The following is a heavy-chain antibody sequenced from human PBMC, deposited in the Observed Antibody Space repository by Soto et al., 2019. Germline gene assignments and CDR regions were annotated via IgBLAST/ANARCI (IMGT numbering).Heavy chain of an antibody. D-gene: IGHD6-6*01. Sequence: VQLLESGGGLVQPGGSLRLSCAASGFTFSSYAMSWVRQAPGKGLEWVSAISGSGGSTYYADSVKGRFTISRDNSKNTLYMQLDSLSAQDTAVYYCAKTPDRLAARRFAASGDYFYGMDVWGPGTTVTVFS. CDR1: GFTFSSYA. CDR2: ISGSGGST. V-gene: IGHV3-23*01. J-gene: IGHJ6*02. CDR3: AKTPDRLAARRFAASGDYFYGMDV.